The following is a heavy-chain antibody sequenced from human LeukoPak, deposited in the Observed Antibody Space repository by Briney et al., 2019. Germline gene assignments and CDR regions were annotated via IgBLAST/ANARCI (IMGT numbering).Heavy chain of an antibody. D-gene: IGHD3-10*01. Sequence: GGSLRLSCAASGFXFSDYYMSWIRQAPGKGQEWVSYISSSSSYTNHADSVKGRFTISRDNAKNSLYLQVNSLRAEDTAVYYCGRGDGSGSYYNVGYWGQGTLVTVSS. CDR1: GFXFSDYY. CDR3: GRGDGSGSYYNVGY. CDR2: ISSSSSYT. J-gene: IGHJ4*02. V-gene: IGHV3-11*05.